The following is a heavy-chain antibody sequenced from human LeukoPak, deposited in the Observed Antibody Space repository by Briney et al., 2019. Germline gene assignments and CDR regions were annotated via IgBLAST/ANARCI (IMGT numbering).Heavy chain of an antibody. D-gene: IGHD3-3*01. Sequence: PGGSPRLSCAASGFTFSSYWMSWVRQAPGKGLEWVANIKQDGSEKYYVDSVKGRFTISRDNAKNSLYLQMNSLRAEDTAVYYCARVGYDFWSGYFPGAFDIWGQGTMVTVSS. CDR1: GFTFSSYW. CDR2: IKQDGSEK. J-gene: IGHJ3*02. CDR3: ARVGYDFWSGYFPGAFDI. V-gene: IGHV3-7*01.